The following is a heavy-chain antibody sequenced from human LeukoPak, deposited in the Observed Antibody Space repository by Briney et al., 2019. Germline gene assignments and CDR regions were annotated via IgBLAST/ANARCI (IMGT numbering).Heavy chain of an antibody. CDR2: ISSSGSTI. V-gene: IGHV3-48*03. CDR3: AKATGTLGN. J-gene: IGHJ4*02. D-gene: IGHD1-1*01. Sequence: SGGSLRLSCAASGFTFSSYEMNWVRQAPGKGLEWVSYISSSGSTIYYADSVKGRFTISRDNSKNTLYLQMNSLTAEDTAIYYCAKATGTLGNWGQGTLVIVSS. CDR1: GFTFSSYE.